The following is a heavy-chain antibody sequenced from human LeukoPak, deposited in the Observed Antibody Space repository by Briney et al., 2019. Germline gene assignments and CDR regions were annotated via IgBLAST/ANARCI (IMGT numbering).Heavy chain of an antibody. CDR2: IWYDGSNK. J-gene: IGHJ4*02. V-gene: IGHV3-33*06. Sequence: TGGSLRLSCAASGFAFSSYGMHWVRQAPGKGLEWVAVIWYDGSNKYYADSVKGRFTIYRDNSKNTLYLQMNSLRAEDTAVYYCAKDASWRAGTFLFDYWGQGTLVTVSS. CDR1: GFAFSSYG. D-gene: IGHD1-1*01. CDR3: AKDASWRAGTFLFDY.